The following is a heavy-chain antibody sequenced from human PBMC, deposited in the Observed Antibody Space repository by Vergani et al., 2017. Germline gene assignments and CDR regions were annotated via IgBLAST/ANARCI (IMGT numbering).Heavy chain of an antibody. Sequence: QEQLVQSGSELKKPGASVKVSCKASGYSFNNYAIHWVRQAPGQGLEWMGWINTNTGNPTYAQGFTGRFVFSLDTSVSTAYLQISSLKAEDTAVYYCARDQTGFFDIVATLDYWGQGTLVTVSS. D-gene: IGHD5-12*01. CDR3: ARDQTGFFDIVATLDY. CDR1: GYSFNNYA. J-gene: IGHJ4*02. CDR2: INTNTGNP. V-gene: IGHV7-4-1*02.